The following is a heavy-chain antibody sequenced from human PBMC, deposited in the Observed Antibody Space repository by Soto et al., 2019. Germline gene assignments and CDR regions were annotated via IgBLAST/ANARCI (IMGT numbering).Heavy chain of an antibody. CDR1: GGFVSSGSYY. D-gene: IGHD1-1*01. Sequence: QVQLQQWGAGLLKPSETLSLTCAVYGGFVSSGSYYWSWIRRPPGKGREWIGEMSHSGGTHFNPSLKSRVTISVDTSKNQFSLKMSSVTAADTALYYCARVERGTVTTVVDAFDIWGPGTMVTVSS. CDR3: ARVERGTVTTVVDAFDI. CDR2: MSHSGGT. J-gene: IGHJ3*02. V-gene: IGHV4-34*01.